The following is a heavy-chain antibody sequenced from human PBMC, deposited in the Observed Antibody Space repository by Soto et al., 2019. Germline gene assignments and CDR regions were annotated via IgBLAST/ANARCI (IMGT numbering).Heavy chain of an antibody. Sequence: GGALRLSCAASGFTFISYEMNWVRQAPGKGLEWVSYISSSGSTIYYADAVKGRFTISRDNAKDSLYLQMSSLRAEDTAVYYCARGPPYYYDSSGYQPFDYWGQGTLVPVSS. D-gene: IGHD3-22*01. CDR3: ARGPPYYYDSSGYQPFDY. V-gene: IGHV3-48*03. J-gene: IGHJ4*02. CDR1: GFTFISYE. CDR2: ISSSGSTI.